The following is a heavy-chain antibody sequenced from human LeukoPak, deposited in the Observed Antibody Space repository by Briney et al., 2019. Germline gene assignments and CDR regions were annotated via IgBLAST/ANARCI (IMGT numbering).Heavy chain of an antibody. V-gene: IGHV1-2*02. D-gene: IGHD6-6*01. CDR3: ARYSSSSYYYYMDV. Sequence: ASVKVSCKASGYTFTGYYMYWVRQAPGQGLEWMGWINPNSGGTNYAQKFQGRVTMTRDTSISTAYMELSRLRSDDTAVYYCARYSSSSYYYYMDVWGKGTTVTVSS. J-gene: IGHJ6*03. CDR1: GYTFTGYY. CDR2: INPNSGGT.